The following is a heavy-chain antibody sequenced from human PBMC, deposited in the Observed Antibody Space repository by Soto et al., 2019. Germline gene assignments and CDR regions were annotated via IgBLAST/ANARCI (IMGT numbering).Heavy chain of an antibody. Sequence: ASVKVSCKASGYTFTSYGFTWVRQAPGQGLEWMGWISPYNGNTNYAQKFQGRVTMTTDTSTRTAYMELRSLRSDDTAVYYCAREGPAYCSSTSCYYYYGMDVWGQGTTVTVSS. CDR2: ISPYNGNT. J-gene: IGHJ6*02. CDR3: AREGPAYCSSTSCYYYYGMDV. V-gene: IGHV1-18*01. CDR1: GYTFTSYG. D-gene: IGHD2-2*01.